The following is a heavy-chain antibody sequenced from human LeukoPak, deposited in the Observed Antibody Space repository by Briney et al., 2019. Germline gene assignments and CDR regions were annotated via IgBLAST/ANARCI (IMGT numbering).Heavy chain of an antibody. CDR1: GYSISGYY. CDR2: FYDSGST. J-gene: IGHJ4*02. CDR3: GRGIVGSTENF. D-gene: IGHD1-26*01. V-gene: IGHV4-59*01. Sequence: PSETLSLACTVSGYSISGYYWSWIRQAPGQGLEWIGYFYDSGSTNYNPSVRSRVTISVDTSKNQFCLRLASVTAADTAVYYCGRGIVGSTENFWGQGTRVTVSS.